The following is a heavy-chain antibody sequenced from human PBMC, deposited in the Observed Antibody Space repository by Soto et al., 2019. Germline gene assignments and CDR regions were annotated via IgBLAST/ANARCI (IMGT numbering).Heavy chain of an antibody. CDR3: ARFGYSGYDSLDNWFDP. Sequence: ETLSLTCTVSGGSISSYYWSWIRQPPGKGLEWIGYIYYSGSTNYNPSLKSRVTISVDTSKNQFSLKLSSVTAADTAVYYCARFGYSGYDSLDNWFDPWGQGTLVTVSS. CDR1: GGSISSYY. J-gene: IGHJ5*02. CDR2: IYYSGST. D-gene: IGHD5-12*01. V-gene: IGHV4-59*08.